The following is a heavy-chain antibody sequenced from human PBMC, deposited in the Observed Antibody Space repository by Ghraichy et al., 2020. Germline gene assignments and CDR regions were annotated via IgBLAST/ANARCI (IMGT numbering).Heavy chain of an antibody. Sequence: SETLSLTCAVYGGSFSGYYWSWIRQPPGKGLEWIGEINHSGSTNYNPSLKSRVTISVDTSKNQFSLKLSSVTAADTAVYYCARGIRRGAVSSSWNLNPTRPPQKYYFDYWGQGTLVTVSS. V-gene: IGHV4-34*01. CDR2: INHSGST. J-gene: IGHJ4*02. D-gene: IGHD6-13*01. CDR1: GGSFSGYY. CDR3: ARGIRRGAVSSSWNLNPTRPPQKYYFDY.